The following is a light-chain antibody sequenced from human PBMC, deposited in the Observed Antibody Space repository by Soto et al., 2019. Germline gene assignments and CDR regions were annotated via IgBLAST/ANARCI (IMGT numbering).Light chain of an antibody. V-gene: IGKV1-8*01. CDR1: QGISSY. J-gene: IGKJ1*01. CDR2: AAS. CDR3: QQYYSYPWT. Sequence: IRMTQSPSSFSASTGDRVTITCRASQGISSYLAWYQQKPGKAPKLVIYAASTLQSGVPSRFSGSGSGTDFTLTISCLQSEDFETYYCQQYYSYPWTFGQGTKVDI.